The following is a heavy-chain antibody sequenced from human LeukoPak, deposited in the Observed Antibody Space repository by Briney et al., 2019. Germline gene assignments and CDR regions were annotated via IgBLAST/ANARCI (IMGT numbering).Heavy chain of an antibody. CDR3: AKDESAGYDILTGFGFDY. J-gene: IGHJ4*02. Sequence: GGSLRLSCAASGFTFSSYGMHWVRQAPGKGLEWVAFIRYDGSNKYYADSVKGRFTISRDNSKNTLYLQMNSLRAEDTAVYYCAKDESAGYDILTGFGFDYWGPGTLVTVSS. CDR1: GFTFSSYG. V-gene: IGHV3-30*02. D-gene: IGHD3-9*01. CDR2: IRYDGSNK.